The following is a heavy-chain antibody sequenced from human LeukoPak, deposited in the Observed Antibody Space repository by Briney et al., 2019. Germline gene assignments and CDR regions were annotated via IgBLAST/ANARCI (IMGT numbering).Heavy chain of an antibody. CDR3: ARTSYYYYMDG. V-gene: IGHV1-46*03. J-gene: IGHJ6*03. CDR2: INPSGGRT. CDR1: GYTFTSYY. Sequence: ASVKVSCKASGYTFTSYYMHWVRQAPGQGLEWMGIINPSGGRTSYAQKFQGRVTMTRDTSTSTVYMELRSLRSEDTAMRHCARTSYYYYMDGWLEGTTVTVCS.